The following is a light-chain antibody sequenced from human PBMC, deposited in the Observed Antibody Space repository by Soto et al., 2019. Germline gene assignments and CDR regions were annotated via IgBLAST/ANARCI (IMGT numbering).Light chain of an antibody. CDR3: QQYNSYPGT. CDR1: QSISSW. Sequence: DIQMTQSPSTLSASVGDRVTITCRASQSISSWLAWYQQKPGKAPKLLIYKASSLESGVPSRSSGSASGTEFTLTISSLQPDDFATYYCQQYNSYPGTFGQGTKWIS. V-gene: IGKV1-5*03. CDR2: KAS. J-gene: IGKJ1*01.